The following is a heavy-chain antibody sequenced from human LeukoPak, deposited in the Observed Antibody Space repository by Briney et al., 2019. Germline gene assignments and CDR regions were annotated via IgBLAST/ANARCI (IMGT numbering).Heavy chain of an antibody. D-gene: IGHD5-18*01. CDR2: ISGSGGST. CDR3: ARFGGYSYGYYFDY. V-gene: IGHV3-23*01. J-gene: IGHJ4*02. CDR1: GFTFSSYA. Sequence: GGSLRLSCAASGFTFSSYAMSWVRQAPGKGLEWVSAISGSGGSTYYADSVKGRFTISRDNSKNTLYLQMNSLRAEDTAVYYCARFGGYSYGYYFDYWGQGTLVTVSS.